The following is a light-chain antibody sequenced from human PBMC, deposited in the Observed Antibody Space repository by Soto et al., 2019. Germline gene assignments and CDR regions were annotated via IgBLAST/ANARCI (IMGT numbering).Light chain of an antibody. CDR3: QQYLHVLT. V-gene: IGKV1-33*01. CDR1: QDIRNH. J-gene: IGKJ4*01. Sequence: DIQMTQSPSSLSASVGDRITITCQASQDIRNHLNWYQQKPGKAPKILIYDASNLEAGVPSRFDGIGSATDFTFTSSSLQPEDMATYYCQQYLHVLTFGGGTKVESK. CDR2: DAS.